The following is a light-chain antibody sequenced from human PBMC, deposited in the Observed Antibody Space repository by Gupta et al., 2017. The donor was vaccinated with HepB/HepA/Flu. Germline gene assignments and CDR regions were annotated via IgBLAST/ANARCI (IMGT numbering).Light chain of an antibody. CDR3: KQALESPRT. CDR2: LGS. J-gene: IGKJ2*02. CDR1: QSLVHSNGYNY. Sequence: IVMTQSPLSLPVTPGEPASISCRSSQSLVHSNGYNYLDWYLQKPGQSPQLLIYLGSNRASGVPDRFSGSGSGADFTLKISRVEADDVGVYYCKQALESPRTFGQGTKVEIK. V-gene: IGKV2-28*01.